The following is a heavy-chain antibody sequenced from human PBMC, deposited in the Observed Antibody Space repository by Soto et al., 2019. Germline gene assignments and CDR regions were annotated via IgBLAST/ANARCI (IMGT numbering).Heavy chain of an antibody. J-gene: IGHJ6*02. CDR2: IYYSGST. Sequence: SETLSLTCTFSGGSISSGDYYLSWIRQPPGKGLEWIGYIYYSGSTYYNPSLKSRVTISVDTSKNQFSLKLSSVTPADTAVYYCARVNLVGLVAAPYYYYYGMDLWGQGTTVTVSS. CDR1: GGSISSGDYY. CDR3: ARVNLVGLVAAPYYYYYGMDL. V-gene: IGHV4-30-4*01. D-gene: IGHD2-15*01.